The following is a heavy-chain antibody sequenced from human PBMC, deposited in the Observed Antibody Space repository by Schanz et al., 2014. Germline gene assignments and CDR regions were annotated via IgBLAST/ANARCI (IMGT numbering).Heavy chain of an antibody. D-gene: IGHD5-12*01. CDR2: INSNTGNP. CDR3: ARGRGGNTGYEAADY. CDR1: GYTFTTYA. Sequence: QVQLVQSGSELKKPGASVNISCKASGYTFTTYALNWVRQAPGQGLEWMGWINSNTGNPTYAPAFTGRFVFSLDTEGSTAERKRRGRKEEESEGGDCARGRGGNTGYEAADYWGQGTRVTVSS. J-gene: IGHJ4*02. V-gene: IGHV7-4-1*02.